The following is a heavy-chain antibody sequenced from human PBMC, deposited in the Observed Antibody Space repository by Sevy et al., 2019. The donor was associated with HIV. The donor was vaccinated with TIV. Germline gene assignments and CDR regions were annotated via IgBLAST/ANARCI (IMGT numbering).Heavy chain of an antibody. CDR3: ARGKHISDYYGSFDY. Sequence: GGSLRLSCAASGLIVSSNFMSWVRQAPGKGLEWVSVLYLGGSTYYADSVKGRFTISRDDSKNTLYLQMNSLRAEDTAVYFCARGKHISDYYGSFDYWGHGTLVTVSS. D-gene: IGHD3-3*01. J-gene: IGHJ4*01. CDR1: GLIVSSNF. V-gene: IGHV3-53*01. CDR2: LYLGGST.